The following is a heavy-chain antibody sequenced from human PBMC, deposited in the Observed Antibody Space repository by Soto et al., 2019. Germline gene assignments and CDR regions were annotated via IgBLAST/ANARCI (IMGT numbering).Heavy chain of an antibody. CDR2: IDSSGEK. Sequence: QVTLKESGPVLVKPTETLTLRCTVSGLSITDSEMGVSWIGQPPGQPLEWLAHIDSSGEKSYRTFLKSRLAISKDTSKSQIGLTMTNTDPADTATYYCARRHLAVAVSPWFDPWGQGIPVTVSS. V-gene: IGHV2-26*01. J-gene: IGHJ5*02. D-gene: IGHD6-19*01. CDR1: GLSITDSEMG. CDR3: ARRHLAVAVSPWFDP.